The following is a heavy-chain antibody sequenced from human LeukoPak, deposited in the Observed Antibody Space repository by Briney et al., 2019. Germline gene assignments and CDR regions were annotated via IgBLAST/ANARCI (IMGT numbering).Heavy chain of an antibody. Sequence: SETLSLTCTVSGGSISTSDFYWGWLRQPPGKGLECIGNVFYSGNTYYNPSLKSRVTMFVDTSKNQFSLKLSSVTAADTAVYYCARWSGYALDWGQGTLVTVSS. CDR2: VFYSGNT. J-gene: IGHJ4*02. CDR3: ARWSGYALD. V-gene: IGHV4-39*07. CDR1: GGSISTSDFY. D-gene: IGHD2-2*01.